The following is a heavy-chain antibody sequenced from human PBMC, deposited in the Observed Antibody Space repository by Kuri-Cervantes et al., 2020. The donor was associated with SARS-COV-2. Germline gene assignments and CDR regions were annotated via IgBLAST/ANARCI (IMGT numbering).Heavy chain of an antibody. CDR2: IRYDGSNK. V-gene: IGHV3-30*02. J-gene: IGHJ4*02. CDR1: GFTFSSYG. CDR3: AKDSLLEVKSDY. D-gene: IGHD1-1*01. Sequence: GESLKISCAASGFTFSSYGMHWVRQAPGKGLEWVAFIRYDGSNKYYADSVKGRFTISRDNSKNTLYLQMNSLRAEDTAVYYCAKDSLLEVKSDYWGQGTLVTVSS.